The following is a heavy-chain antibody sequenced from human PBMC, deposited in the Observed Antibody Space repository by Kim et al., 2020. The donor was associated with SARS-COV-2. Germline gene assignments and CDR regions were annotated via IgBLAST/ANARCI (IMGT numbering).Heavy chain of an antibody. J-gene: IGHJ4*02. Sequence: GGSLRLSCAASGFPFHHYWMSWVRQAPGKGLEWVANINQDGSGDYYVDSLKGRFTISRNNSKSSLFLHMKSLRAEDTAVYYCARSDGKGWGVRGQGTRVTVSS. D-gene: IGHD1-26*01. V-gene: IGHV3-7*01. CDR3: ARSDGKGWGV. CDR1: GFPFHHYW. CDR2: INQDGSGD.